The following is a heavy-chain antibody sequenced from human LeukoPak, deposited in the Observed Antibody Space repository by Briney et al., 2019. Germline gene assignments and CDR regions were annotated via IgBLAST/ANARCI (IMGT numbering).Heavy chain of an antibody. CDR3: AREPGYYYMDV. CDR1: GGSISSGSYY. J-gene: IGHJ6*03. CDR2: IYTSGST. Sequence: PSETLSLTCTVSGGSISSGSYYWSWIRQPAGKGLEWIGRIYTSGSTNYNPSLKSRVTILVDRSKNQFSLKLSSVTAADTAVYYCAREPGYYYMDVWGKGTTVTISS. D-gene: IGHD1-14*01. V-gene: IGHV4-61*02.